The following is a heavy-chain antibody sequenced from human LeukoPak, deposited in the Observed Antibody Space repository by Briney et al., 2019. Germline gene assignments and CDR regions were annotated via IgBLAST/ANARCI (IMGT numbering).Heavy chain of an antibody. J-gene: IGHJ3*02. V-gene: IGHV1-2*02. Sequence: ASVTVSCKASGYTFTDYYMHWVRQAPGQGLEWMGWINPNSGGTNYAQKFQGRVTMTRDTSISTAYMELSRLRSDDTAVYYCARDGDGDYLWAYAFDIWGQGTMVTVSS. CDR1: GYTFTDYY. CDR2: INPNSGGT. D-gene: IGHD4-17*01. CDR3: ARDGDGDYLWAYAFDI.